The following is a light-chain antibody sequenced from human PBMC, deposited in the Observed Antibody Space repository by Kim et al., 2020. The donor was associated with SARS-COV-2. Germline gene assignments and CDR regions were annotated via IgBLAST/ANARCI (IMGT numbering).Light chain of an antibody. CDR3: QQYHRWPLT. V-gene: IGKV3-15*01. CDR2: GVS. J-gene: IGKJ1*01. Sequence: VSPGERATLSCRASQSISTNLAWYQLKPGQAPRLLISGVSTRATGVPARFSGGGSGTEFTLTISSLQSEDSAVYHCQQYHRWPLTFGLGTKVDIK. CDR1: QSISTN.